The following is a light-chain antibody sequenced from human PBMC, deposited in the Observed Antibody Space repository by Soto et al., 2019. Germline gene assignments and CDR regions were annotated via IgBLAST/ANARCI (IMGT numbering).Light chain of an antibody. CDR3: ATWDSSLSFVV. Sequence: QSVLTQPPSVSATPGQRVTISCSGSTSNVGSNSVSWHQQLPGTAPKLLIYDNNKRPSGLPDRFSGSKSGASAALGITGLQTGDEADYFCATWDSSLSFVVFGRGTKVTVL. V-gene: IGLV1-51*01. CDR2: DNN. J-gene: IGLJ2*01. CDR1: TSNVGSNS.